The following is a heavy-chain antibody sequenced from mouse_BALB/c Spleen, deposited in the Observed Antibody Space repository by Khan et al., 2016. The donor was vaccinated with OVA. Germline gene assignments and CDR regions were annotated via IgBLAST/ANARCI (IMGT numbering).Heavy chain of an antibody. V-gene: IGHV3-2*02. J-gene: IGHJ2*01. CDR1: GYSITSGYA. CDR3: ARGNYYGYYFDY. D-gene: IGHD1-1*01. Sequence: EVQLQESGPGLVKPSQSLSLTCTVTGYSITSGYAWNWIRQFPGNKLEWMGNISYSGGNSYNPSLKSRISITRDTSKNQFFLQLNSVTTEDTATYYCARGNYYGYYFDYWGQGTPLTVSS. CDR2: ISYSGGN.